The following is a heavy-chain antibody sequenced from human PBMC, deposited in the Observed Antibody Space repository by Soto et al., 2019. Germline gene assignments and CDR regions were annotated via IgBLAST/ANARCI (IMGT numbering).Heavy chain of an antibody. J-gene: IGHJ5*02. CDR2: IIPILGIA. D-gene: IGHD2-15*01. Sequence: QVQLVQSGAEVKKPGSSVKVSCKASGGTFSSYTISWVRQAPGQGLEWMGRIIPILGIANYAQKCQGRVTITADKSTSTAYMELSSLRSEDTAVYYCAREGRYCSGGSCYNWFDPWGQGTLVTVSS. CDR1: GGTFSSYT. CDR3: AREGRYCSGGSCYNWFDP. V-gene: IGHV1-69*08.